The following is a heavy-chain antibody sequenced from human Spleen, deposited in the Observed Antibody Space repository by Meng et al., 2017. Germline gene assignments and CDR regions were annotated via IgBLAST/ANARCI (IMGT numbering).Heavy chain of an antibody. CDR3: ARDEDISAAGKLFGDY. CDR1: GYHFPDYY. CDR2: INPKSGDT. J-gene: IGHJ4*02. V-gene: IGHV1-2*06. Sequence: QVQLVQSESELKKPGASVKVSCKPSGYHFPDYYIHWVRRAPGQGLEWMGRINPKSGDTHYAQKFQARVTMTGDTSISTAYMELSGLRSDDTAMYYCARDEDISAAGKLFGDYWGQGTLVTVSS. D-gene: IGHD6-25*01.